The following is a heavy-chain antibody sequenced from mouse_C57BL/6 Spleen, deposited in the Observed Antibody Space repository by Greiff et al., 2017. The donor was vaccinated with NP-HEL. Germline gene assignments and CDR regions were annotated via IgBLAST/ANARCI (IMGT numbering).Heavy chain of an antibody. CDR3: TRGANGGGAFAY. Sequence: LQQSGAELVRPGASVTLSCKASGYTFTDYEMHWVKQTPVHGLEWIGAIDPETGGTAYNQKFKGKAILTADKSSSTAYMELRSMTSEDSAVYYCTRGANGGGAFAYWGKGTLVTVSA. CDR1: GYTFTDYE. V-gene: IGHV1-15*01. D-gene: IGHD4-1*01. CDR2: IDPETGGT. J-gene: IGHJ3*01.